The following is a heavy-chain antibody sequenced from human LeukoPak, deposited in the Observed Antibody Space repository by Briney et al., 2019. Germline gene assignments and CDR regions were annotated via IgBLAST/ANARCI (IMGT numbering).Heavy chain of an antibody. Sequence: GGSLRLSCAASGFTFSDFAMSWVRQAPGKGLEWVSGMSASGSHTHSADFVKGRFTISRDNFKNTLYLQMNGLRVEDTAVYYCAKTRPLDSSSWSHGDYWGQGTLVTVSS. CDR1: GFTFSDFA. J-gene: IGHJ4*02. CDR3: AKTRPLDSSSWSHGDY. V-gene: IGHV3-23*01. CDR2: MSASGSHT. D-gene: IGHD6-13*01.